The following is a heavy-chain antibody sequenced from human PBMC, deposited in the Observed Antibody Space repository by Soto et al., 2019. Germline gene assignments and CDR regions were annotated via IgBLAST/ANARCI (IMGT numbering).Heavy chain of an antibody. CDR1: GGSVSSGSYY. J-gene: IGHJ4*02. CDR3: ARAGFLVYSSGWYELDY. V-gene: IGHV4-61*01. D-gene: IGHD6-13*01. CDR2: IYYSWST. Sequence: SETLSLTCTVSGGSVSSGSYYWSWIRQPPGKGLEWIGYIYYSWSTNYNPSLKSRVTISVDTSKNQFSLKLSSVTAADTAVYYCARAGFLVYSSGWYELDYWGQGTLVTVSS.